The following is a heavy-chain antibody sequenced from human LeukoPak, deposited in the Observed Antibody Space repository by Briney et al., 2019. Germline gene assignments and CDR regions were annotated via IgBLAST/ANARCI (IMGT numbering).Heavy chain of an antibody. CDR1: GFTFSSYA. J-gene: IGHJ4*02. Sequence: PGGSLRLSCAASGFTFSSYAMSWVRQAPGKGLEWVSGISGGGDSTNYADSVKGRFTVSRDNAKNSLYLQMNSLRAEDTAVYYCARAAGYNYGYTFDYWGQGTLVTVSS. CDR2: ISGGGDST. V-gene: IGHV3-23*01. CDR3: ARAAGYNYGYTFDY. D-gene: IGHD5-18*01.